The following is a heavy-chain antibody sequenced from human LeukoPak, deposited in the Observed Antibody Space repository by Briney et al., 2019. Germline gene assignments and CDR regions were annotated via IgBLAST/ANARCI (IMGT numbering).Heavy chain of an antibody. Sequence: GSLRLSCAAAGFSFNEYAMHWVRQAPGKGLEWMAVIWRDGSNKYYADSVKGRFTVSRDNPKNTLNLQMDSLRVEDTAVYYCARHGSGRKYFDPLDYWGQGTLVTVSS. J-gene: IGHJ4*02. CDR1: GFSFNEYA. CDR2: IWRDGSNK. V-gene: IGHV3-33*08. D-gene: IGHD1-26*01. CDR3: ARHGSGRKYFDPLDY.